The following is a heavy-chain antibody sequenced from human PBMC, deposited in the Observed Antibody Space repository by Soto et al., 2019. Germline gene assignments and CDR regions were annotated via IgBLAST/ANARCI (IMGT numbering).Heavy chain of an antibody. Sequence: PSETLSLTCTVSGGSISSGDYYWSWIRQPPGKGLEWIGYIYYSGSTYYNPSLKSRVTISVDTSKNQFSLKLSSVTAADTAVYYCARVGLDDSSGYYLIWGQGTLVTVSS. J-gene: IGHJ4*02. V-gene: IGHV4-30-4*01. CDR1: GGSISSGDYY. D-gene: IGHD3-22*01. CDR2: IYYSGST. CDR3: ARVGLDDSSGYYLI.